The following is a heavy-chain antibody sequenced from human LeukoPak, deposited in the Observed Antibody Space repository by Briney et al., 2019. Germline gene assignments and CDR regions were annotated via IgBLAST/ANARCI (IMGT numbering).Heavy chain of an antibody. Sequence: ASVKVSCKASGYTFTSYYMHWVRQAPGQGLEWMGIINPSGGSTSYAQKFQGRVTMTRDTSTSTVYMELSSLRSEDTPVYYCARAAQSSGWVQAGYGDYWGQGTLVTVSS. V-gene: IGHV1-46*01. J-gene: IGHJ4*02. CDR2: INPSGGST. D-gene: IGHD6-19*01. CDR3: ARAAQSSGWVQAGYGDY. CDR1: GYTFTSYY.